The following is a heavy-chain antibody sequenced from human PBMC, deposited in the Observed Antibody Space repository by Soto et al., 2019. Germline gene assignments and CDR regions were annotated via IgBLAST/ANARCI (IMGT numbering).Heavy chain of an antibody. V-gene: IGHV3-30-3*01. CDR1: GFTFSSYA. J-gene: IGHJ3*02. D-gene: IGHD6-19*01. CDR3: ARGVTEYSSGWYVGDAFDI. CDR2: ISYDGSNK. Sequence: PGGSLRLSCAASGFTFSSYAMHWVRQAPGKGLEWVAVISYDGSNKYYADSVKGRFTISRDNSKNTLYLQMNSLRAEDTAVYYCARGVTEYSSGWYVGDAFDIWGQGTMVTVSS.